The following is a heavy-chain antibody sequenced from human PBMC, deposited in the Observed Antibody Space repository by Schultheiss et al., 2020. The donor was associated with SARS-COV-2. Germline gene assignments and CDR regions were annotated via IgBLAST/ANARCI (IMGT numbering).Heavy chain of an antibody. D-gene: IGHD1-26*01. CDR1: GGSISSSSYY. Sequence: SQTLSLTCTVSGGSISSSSYYWGWIRQPPGKGLEWIGSIYYSGSTYYNPSLKSRVTISVDTSKNQFSLKLSSVTAADTAVYYCARSKSVVGAIDYWGQGTLVTVSS. CDR3: ARSKSVVGAIDY. J-gene: IGHJ4*02. CDR2: IYYSGST. V-gene: IGHV4-39*07.